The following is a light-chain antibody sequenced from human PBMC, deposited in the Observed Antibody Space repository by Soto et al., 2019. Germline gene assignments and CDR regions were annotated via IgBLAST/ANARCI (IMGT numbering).Light chain of an antibody. V-gene: IGKV3-15*01. CDR3: QQGFT. CDR2: GAS. CDR1: QSVSSN. Sequence: EIVMTQSPATLSVSPGERDTLSCRASQSVSSNLAWYQQIPGQAPRLLIYGASTRATGIPARFSGSGSGTEFTLSISSLQSEDFAVYYCQQGFTFGPGTKVDIK. J-gene: IGKJ3*01.